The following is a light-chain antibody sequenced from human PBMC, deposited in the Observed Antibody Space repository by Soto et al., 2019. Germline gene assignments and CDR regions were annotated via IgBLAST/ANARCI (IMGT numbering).Light chain of an antibody. V-gene: IGKV3-15*01. CDR1: QSVNIN. Sequence: EIVMTQSPATLSVSPGERATLSCRASQSVNINLAWYQQKPGQAPRLLIFGVSSRANGIPARFSGSGSGTEFTLTISNLQTEDFAVYYCQQYNKWPRTFGQGTKVEIK. CDR2: GVS. J-gene: IGKJ1*01. CDR3: QQYNKWPRT.